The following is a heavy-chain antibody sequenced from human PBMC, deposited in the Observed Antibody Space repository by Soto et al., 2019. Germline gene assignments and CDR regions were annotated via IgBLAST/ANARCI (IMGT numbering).Heavy chain of an antibody. CDR1: GYTFTGYY. CDR3: ARSWGLGGDYYGMDV. Sequence: ASVKVSCKASGYTFTGYYMHWVRQAPGQGLEWMGWINPNSGGTNYAQKFQGWVTMTRDTSISTAYMELSRLRSDDTAVYYCARSWGLGGDYYGMDVWGQGTTVTVSS. D-gene: IGHD3-16*01. V-gene: IGHV1-2*04. J-gene: IGHJ6*02. CDR2: INPNSGGT.